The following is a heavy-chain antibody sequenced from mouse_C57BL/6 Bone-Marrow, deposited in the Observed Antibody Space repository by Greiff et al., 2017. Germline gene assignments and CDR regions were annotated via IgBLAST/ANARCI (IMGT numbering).Heavy chain of an antibody. J-gene: IGHJ2*01. V-gene: IGHV1-55*01. Sequence: QVQLQQPGAELVKPGASVKMSCKASGYTFTSYWITWVKQRPGQGLEWIGDIYPGSGSTNYNEKFKSKATLTVDTSSSTAYMQLSSLTSEDSAVYYCAREVLTTVVARGYVDYWGQGTTLTVSS. CDR3: AREVLTTVVARGYVDY. CDR2: IYPGSGST. CDR1: GYTFTSYW. D-gene: IGHD1-1*01.